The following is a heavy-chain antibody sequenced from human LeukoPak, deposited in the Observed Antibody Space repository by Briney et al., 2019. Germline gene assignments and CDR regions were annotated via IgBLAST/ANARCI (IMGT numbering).Heavy chain of an antibody. CDR3: ASRDPVEMATNDFDY. CDR2: IIPIFGTA. D-gene: IGHD5-24*01. Sequence: SVKVSCKASGGTFSSYAISWVRQAPGQGLEWMGGIIPIFGTANYAQKFQGRVTMTRDTSTSTVYMELSSLRSEDTAVYYCASRDPVEMATNDFDYWGQGTLVTVSS. J-gene: IGHJ4*02. V-gene: IGHV1-69*05. CDR1: GGTFSSYA.